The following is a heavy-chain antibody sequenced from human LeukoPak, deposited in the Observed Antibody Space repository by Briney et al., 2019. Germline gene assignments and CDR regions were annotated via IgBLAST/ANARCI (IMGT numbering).Heavy chain of an antibody. CDR2: IGTAGDT. V-gene: IGHV3-13*03. J-gene: IGHJ6*04. CDR3: ARDHSYDYVWGSYEDV. D-gene: IGHD3-16*01. CDR1: GFTFSSYD. Sequence: GGSLRLPCAACGFTFSSYDMHWVRQATGKGLEWVSAIGTAGDTYYPGSVKGQFTISRENAKNSLYLQMNSLRAEDTAVYYCARDHSYDYVWGSYEDVWGKGTTVTVSS.